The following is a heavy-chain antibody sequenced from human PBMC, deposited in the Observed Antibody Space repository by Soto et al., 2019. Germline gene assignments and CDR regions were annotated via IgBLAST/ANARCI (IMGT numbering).Heavy chain of an antibody. CDR2: IKQDGSEK. CDR1: GFIFSRYC. J-gene: IGHJ6*02. CDR3: ARDDDFWSGYYKDV. D-gene: IGHD3-3*01. V-gene: IGHV3-7*01. Sequence: EEQLVESGGGLVQPGGSLRLSCAASGFIFSRYCMSWVRQAPGKGLEWVANIKQDGSEKYYVDSVKGRFTISRDNDRNSLYLQMNGLRVEDTAVYYCARDDDFWSGYYKDVWGQGTTVTVSS.